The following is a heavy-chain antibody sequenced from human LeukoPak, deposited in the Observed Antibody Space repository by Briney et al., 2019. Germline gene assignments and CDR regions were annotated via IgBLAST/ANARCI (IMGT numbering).Heavy chain of an antibody. Sequence: PGGSLRLSCAASGFTFSSYSMNWVRQAPGKGLDWVAVIRYDGSNKYYADSVKGRFTISRDTSNNTLYLQMNSLRVEDTALYYCAKDLRRLAVVGTPFDYWGQGALVTVSS. CDR3: AKDLRRLAVVGTPFDY. CDR1: GFTFSSYS. V-gene: IGHV3-30*02. D-gene: IGHD6-19*01. J-gene: IGHJ4*02. CDR2: IRYDGSNK.